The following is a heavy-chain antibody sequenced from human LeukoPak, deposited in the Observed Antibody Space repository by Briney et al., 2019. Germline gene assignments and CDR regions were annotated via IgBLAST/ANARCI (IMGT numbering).Heavy chain of an antibody. Sequence: GGSLRLSCTASGFSFGDYAMSWFRQAPGKGLEWVGFIRPKAYGATTEYAASVKDRFTISRDDSKSIAYLQMNSLKTEDTAVFYCTRGFAATNVWGQGTLVTVSS. V-gene: IGHV3-49*03. J-gene: IGHJ4*02. D-gene: IGHD2-15*01. CDR2: IRPKAYGATT. CDR1: GFSFGDYA. CDR3: TRGFAATNV.